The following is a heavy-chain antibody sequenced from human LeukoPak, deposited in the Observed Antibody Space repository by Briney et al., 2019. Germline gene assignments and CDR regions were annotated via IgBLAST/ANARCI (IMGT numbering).Heavy chain of an antibody. CDR2: INSDGSST. CDR3: ARGIANLGRLWYDSSEKEVNLFDC. J-gene: IGHJ4*02. CDR1: GFTFSSYW. Sequence: PGGSLRLSCAASGFTFSSYWMHWVRQAPGKGLVWVSRINSDGSSTSYADSVKGRFTISRDNAKNTLYLQMNSLRAEDTAVYYCARGIANLGRLWYDSSEKEVNLFDCWGQGTLVTVSS. V-gene: IGHV3-74*01. D-gene: IGHD3-22*01.